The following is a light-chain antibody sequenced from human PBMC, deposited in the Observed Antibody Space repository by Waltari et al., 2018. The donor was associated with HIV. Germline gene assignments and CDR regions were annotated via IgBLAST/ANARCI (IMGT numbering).Light chain of an antibody. V-gene: IGLV3-10*01. CDR1: ALPKKY. J-gene: IGLJ2*01. CDR2: EDH. CDR3: FSTDSSGNHRV. Sequence: SYELTQRPSVSVAPGQTARTTGSGDALPKKYAYWDQQKSGQAPVLVIYEDHKPPSGIPERFSGSSSGTMATLTISGAQVEDEADYYCFSTDSSGNHRVFGGGTKVTVL.